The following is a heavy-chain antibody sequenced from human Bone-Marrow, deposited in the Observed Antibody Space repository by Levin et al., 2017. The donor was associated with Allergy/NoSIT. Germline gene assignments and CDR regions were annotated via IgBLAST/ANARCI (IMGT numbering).Heavy chain of an antibody. CDR3: ARDLGDIVVVVAATLGDAFDI. Sequence: GGSLRLSCAASGFTFSSYAMHWVRQAPGKGLEWVAVISYDGSNKYYADSVKGRFTISRDNSKNTLYLQMNSLRAEDTAVYYCARDLGDIVVVVAATLGDAFDIWGQGTMVTVSS. CDR1: GFTFSSYA. V-gene: IGHV3-30-3*01. J-gene: IGHJ3*02. D-gene: IGHD2-15*01. CDR2: ISYDGSNK.